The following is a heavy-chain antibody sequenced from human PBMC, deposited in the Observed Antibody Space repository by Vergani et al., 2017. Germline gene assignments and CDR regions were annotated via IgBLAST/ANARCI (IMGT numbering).Heavy chain of an antibody. J-gene: IGHJ4*02. CDR3: ARDSHYDSSGYYYSYQY. V-gene: IGHV3-30*01. CDR1: GFTFSSYA. Sequence: QVQLVESGGGVVQPGRSLRLSCAASGFTFSSYAMHWVRQAPGKGLEWVAVISYDGSNKYYADSVKGRFTISRDNSKNTLYLQMNSLRAEDTAVYYCARDSHYDSSGYYYSYQYWGQGTLVTVSS. D-gene: IGHD3-22*01. CDR2: ISYDGSNK.